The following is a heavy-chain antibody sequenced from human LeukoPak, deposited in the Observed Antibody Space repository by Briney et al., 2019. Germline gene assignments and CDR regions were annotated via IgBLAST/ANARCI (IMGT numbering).Heavy chain of an antibody. CDR1: GYTFTGYY. V-gene: IGHV1-2*02. CDR3: ATVAPAGTVGY. D-gene: IGHD6-13*01. Sequence: ASVKVSCKASGYTFTGYYMHWVRQAPGQGLEWVGWINPNSGGTHYAQKFQDRVTMTRDTSIITAYMELSRLGSDDTAVYYCATVAPAGTVGYWGQGTLVTVSS. J-gene: IGHJ4*02. CDR2: INPNSGGT.